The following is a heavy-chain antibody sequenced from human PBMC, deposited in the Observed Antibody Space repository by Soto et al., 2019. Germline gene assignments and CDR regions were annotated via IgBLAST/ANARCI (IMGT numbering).Heavy chain of an antibody. CDR3: ARDKVGATVRPRWFDP. V-gene: IGHV1-46*01. D-gene: IGHD1-26*01. CDR1: GYTFTSYY. Sequence: ASVKVSCKASGYTFTSYYMHWVRQAPGQGLEWMGIINPSGGSTSYAQKFQGRVTMTRDTSTSTVYMELSSLRSEDTAVYYCARDKVGATVRPRWFDPWGQGTLVTVSS. CDR2: INPSGGST. J-gene: IGHJ5*02.